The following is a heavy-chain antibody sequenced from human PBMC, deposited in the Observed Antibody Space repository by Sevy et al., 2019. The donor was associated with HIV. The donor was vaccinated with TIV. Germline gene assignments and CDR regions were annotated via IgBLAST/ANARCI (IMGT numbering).Heavy chain of an antibody. CDR2: VHFDGNEK. J-gene: IGHJ4*02. CDR1: GFSFSTFG. Sequence: GGSLRLSCAASGFSFSTFGMHWVRQPLGKGLEWVAFVHFDGNEKWYADSGKGRFTISRDNSKSTVFLQMDSLRIEDTALYYCVKDRCSADGCPREYFEHWGQGTLVTVSS. CDR3: VKDRCSADGCPREYFEH. V-gene: IGHV3-30*02. D-gene: IGHD2-15*01.